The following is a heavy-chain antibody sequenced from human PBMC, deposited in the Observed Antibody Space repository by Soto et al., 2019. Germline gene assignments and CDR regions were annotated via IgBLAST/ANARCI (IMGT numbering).Heavy chain of an antibody. CDR1: GGTFSSYA. CDR2: IIPIFGTA. CDR3: ARDSGDYGDYTYWYFDL. V-gene: IGHV1-69*12. Sequence: QVQLVQSGAEVKKPGSSVKVSCKASGGTFSSYAISWVRQAPGQGLEWMGGIIPIFGTANYAQKFQGRVTITADESTSTAYMELSSLRSEDTAVYYCARDSGDYGDYTYWYFDLWGRGTLFTVSS. D-gene: IGHD4-17*01. J-gene: IGHJ2*01.